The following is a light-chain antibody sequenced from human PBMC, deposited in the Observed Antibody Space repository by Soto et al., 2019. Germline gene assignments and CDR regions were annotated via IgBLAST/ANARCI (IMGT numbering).Light chain of an antibody. CDR3: QQYNSYSRT. Sequence: DYQVTQSPSPLSASVGDRVTITCRASQNIYTWLAWYQQKPGIAPKLMIHKASTLESGVPSRFSGSGFGTEFTLTISGLQPEDSATYYCQQYNSYSRTLGQGTKVDIK. J-gene: IGKJ1*01. CDR2: KAS. CDR1: QNIYTW. V-gene: IGKV1-5*03.